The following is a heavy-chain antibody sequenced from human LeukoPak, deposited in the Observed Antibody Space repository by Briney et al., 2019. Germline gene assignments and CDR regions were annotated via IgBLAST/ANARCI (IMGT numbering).Heavy chain of an antibody. J-gene: IGHJ4*02. CDR1: GGSFSGYY. CDR2: INHSGST. CDR3: ASRDYSSSWW. D-gene: IGHD6-13*01. Sequence: PSETLPLTCAVYGGSFSGYYWSWIRQPPGKGLEWIGEINHSGSTNYNPSLKSRVTISVDTSKNQFSLKLSSVTAADTAVYYCASRDYSSSWWWGQRTLVTVSS. V-gene: IGHV4-34*01.